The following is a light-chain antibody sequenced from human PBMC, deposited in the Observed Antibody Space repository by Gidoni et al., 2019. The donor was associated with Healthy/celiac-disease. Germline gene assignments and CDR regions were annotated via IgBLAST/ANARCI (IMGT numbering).Light chain of an antibody. Sequence: SSELTQDPAVSVALGPTVRITCQGDSLRSYYASWYQQKPGQAPVLVIYGKNNRPSGIPDRFSGSSSGNTASLTITGAQAEDEADYYCNSRDSSGNPPYVFGTGTKVTVL. CDR2: GKN. CDR3: NSRDSSGNPPYV. J-gene: IGLJ1*01. CDR1: SLRSYY. V-gene: IGLV3-19*01.